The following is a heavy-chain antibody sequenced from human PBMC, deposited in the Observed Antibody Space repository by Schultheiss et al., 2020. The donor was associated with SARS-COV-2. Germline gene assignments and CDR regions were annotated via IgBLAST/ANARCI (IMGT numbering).Heavy chain of an antibody. D-gene: IGHD4-17*01. CDR2: IIPIFGTA. CDR1: GYTFTSYA. Sequence: SVKVSCKASGYTFTSYAISWVRQAPGQGLEWMGGIIPIFGTANYAQKFQGRVTITADESTSTAYMELSSLRSEDTAVYYCANYGDYPGEPTRNYGMDVWGQGTTVTVSS. V-gene: IGHV1-69*13. CDR3: ANYGDYPGEPTRNYGMDV. J-gene: IGHJ6*02.